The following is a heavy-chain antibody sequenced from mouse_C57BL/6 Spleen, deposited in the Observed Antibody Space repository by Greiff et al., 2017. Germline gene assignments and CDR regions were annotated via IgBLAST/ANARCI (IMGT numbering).Heavy chain of an antibody. D-gene: IGHD2-5*01. J-gene: IGHJ2*01. CDR1: GYAFTNYL. CDR3: ARYYSNYFDY. CDR2: INPGSGGT. Sequence: VQLQQSGAELVRPGTSVKVSCKASGYAFTNYLIEWVKQRPGQGLEWIGVINPGSGGTNYNEKLKGKATLTADKSSSTAYMQLSSLTSEYSAVYFCARYYSNYFDYWGQGTTLTVSS. V-gene: IGHV1-54*01.